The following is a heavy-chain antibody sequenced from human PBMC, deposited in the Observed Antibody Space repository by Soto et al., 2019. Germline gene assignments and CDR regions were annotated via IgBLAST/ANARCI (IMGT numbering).Heavy chain of an antibody. J-gene: IGHJ6*03. Sequence: PSETLSLTCTVSGGSISSGDYYWSWIRQPPGKGLEWIGYIYYSGSTYYNPSLKSRVTISVDTSKNQFSLKLSSVTAADTAVYYCAGNYDFWSGPAKLADMDVWGKGTTVTVSS. CDR2: IYYSGST. V-gene: IGHV4-30-4*01. CDR1: GGSISSGDYY. D-gene: IGHD3-3*01. CDR3: AGNYDFWSGPAKLADMDV.